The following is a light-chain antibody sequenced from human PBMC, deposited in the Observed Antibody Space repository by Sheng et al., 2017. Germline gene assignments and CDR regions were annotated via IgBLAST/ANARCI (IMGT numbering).Light chain of an antibody. CDR1: QSVSSSS. V-gene: IGKV3-20*01. J-gene: IGKJ3*01. Sequence: EIVLTQSPGTLSLSPGKEPPSPAGPSQSVSSSSLAWYQQKPGQAPRVLIYATSRRATDVPDRFSGSGSGTDFTLTISRLEPEDFAVYYCQQFGYSLPIFTFGPGTKVDLK. CDR3: QQFGYSLPIFT. CDR2: ATS.